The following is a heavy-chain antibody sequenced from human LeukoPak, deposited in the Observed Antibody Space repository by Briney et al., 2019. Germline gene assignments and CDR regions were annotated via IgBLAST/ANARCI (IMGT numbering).Heavy chain of an antibody. V-gene: IGHV3-21*01. CDR2: ISTNSAFI. D-gene: IGHD3-22*01. Sequence: GGSLRLSCTASGFTFINYSMNWVRQAPGKGLEWVSSISTNSAFIYYADSVRGRFTISRDNAKNTLYLQMNSLRAEDTAVYYCARGGRDYYDSSGYYYLFDYWSQGTLVTVSS. CDR1: GFTFINYS. J-gene: IGHJ4*02. CDR3: ARGGRDYYDSSGYYYLFDY.